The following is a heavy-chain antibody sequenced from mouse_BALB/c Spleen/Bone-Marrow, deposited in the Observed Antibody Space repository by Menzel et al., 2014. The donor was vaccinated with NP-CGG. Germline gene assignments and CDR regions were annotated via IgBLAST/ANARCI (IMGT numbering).Heavy chain of an antibody. V-gene: IGHV14-3*02. J-gene: IGHJ2*01. CDR3: ASYYYGHYFDY. D-gene: IGHD1-1*01. CDR2: IDPANGNT. Sequence: EVKLQESGAELVKPGASVKLSCTASGFNIKDTYMHWVKQRPEQGLEWTGRIDPANGNTKYDPKFQGKATITADTSSNTAYLQLSSLTSEDTAVYYCASYYYGHYFDYWGQGTTLTVSS. CDR1: GFNIKDTY.